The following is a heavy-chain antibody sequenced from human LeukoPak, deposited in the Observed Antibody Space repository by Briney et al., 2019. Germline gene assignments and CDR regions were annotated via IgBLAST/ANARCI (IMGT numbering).Heavy chain of an antibody. D-gene: IGHD3-22*01. Sequence: GGPLRLSCAASGFTFRNYWMSWVRQASGKGLEWVGRIRSKANNYATAYAASVKGRFTISREDSKNTAYLQMNSLKTEDTAVYYCTRRNKDDSSGYYYDWGQGTLVTVSS. V-gene: IGHV3-73*01. CDR1: GFTFRNYW. CDR2: IRSKANNYAT. J-gene: IGHJ4*02. CDR3: TRRNKDDSSGYYYD.